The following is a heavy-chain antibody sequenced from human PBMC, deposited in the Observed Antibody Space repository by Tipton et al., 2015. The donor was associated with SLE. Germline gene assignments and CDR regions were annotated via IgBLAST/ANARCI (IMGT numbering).Heavy chain of an antibody. CDR3: ARAYAGDVDY. D-gene: IGHD2-2*01. CDR1: GGSMSTYY. J-gene: IGHJ4*02. CDR2: IYHSGST. V-gene: IGHV4-59*12. Sequence: TLSLTCTVSGGSMSTYYWSWIRQPPGKGLEWIGYIYHSGSTNYNPSLRSRVTISVDTSKNQFSLKLSSVTAADTAVYYCARAYAGDVDYWGQGTLVTVSS.